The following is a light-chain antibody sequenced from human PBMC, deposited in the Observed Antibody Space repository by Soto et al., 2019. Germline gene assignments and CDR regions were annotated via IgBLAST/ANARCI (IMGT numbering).Light chain of an antibody. CDR1: QGINNW. CDR2: AAS. Sequence: DIQMTQSPSSVSASVGDSVTITCRASQGINNWLAWYQQKPGKAPKLLIYAASNLQSGVPSRFSGSGSGTDFTLPTRSLQPEDFATYFFQQANSFPITFGQGTRLAIK. V-gene: IGKV1D-12*01. CDR3: QQANSFPIT. J-gene: IGKJ5*01.